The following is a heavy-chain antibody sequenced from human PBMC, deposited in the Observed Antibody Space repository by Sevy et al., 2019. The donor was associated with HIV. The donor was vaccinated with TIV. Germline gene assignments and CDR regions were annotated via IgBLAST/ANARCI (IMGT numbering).Heavy chain of an antibody. CDR2: IYYSGST. Sequence: SETLSLTCTVSGGSISSSSYYWGWIRQPPGKGLEWIGNIYYSGSTYYNPSLKSRVTISVDTSKNQFSLKLGSVTAADTAVYYCAGLGRGEILDYFGYWGQGTLVTVSS. J-gene: IGHJ4*02. V-gene: IGHV4-39*01. D-gene: IGHD3-10*01. CDR1: GGSISSSSYY. CDR3: AGLGRGEILDYFGY.